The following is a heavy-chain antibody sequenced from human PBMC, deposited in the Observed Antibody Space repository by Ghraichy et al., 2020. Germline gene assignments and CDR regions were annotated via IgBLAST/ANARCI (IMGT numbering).Heavy chain of an antibody. Sequence: GGSRRLSCTASGFTFSSHAMSWVRQAPGKGLEWVSGFGGDSRSTFYADSVKGRFTISRDNSKNILYLQMNSLGVEDTAVYYCAKEGQIGVAGFDYWGQGTLVTVSS. CDR1: GFTFSSHA. CDR3: AKEGQIGVAGFDY. D-gene: IGHD6-19*01. CDR2: FGGDSRST. V-gene: IGHV3-23*01. J-gene: IGHJ4*02.